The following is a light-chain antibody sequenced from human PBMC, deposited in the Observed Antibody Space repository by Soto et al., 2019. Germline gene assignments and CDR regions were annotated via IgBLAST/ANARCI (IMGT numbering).Light chain of an antibody. CDR3: QQYGSSPPYT. J-gene: IGKJ2*01. Sequence: EIVLTQSPGTLSLSPGERATLSCRASQSVSSSYLAWYQQKPGQAPRLLIYGASSRATGIPARFSGSGSGTDFTLTISRLEPEDFAVDYCQQYGSSPPYTFGQGTKLEIK. V-gene: IGKV3-20*01. CDR2: GAS. CDR1: QSVSSSY.